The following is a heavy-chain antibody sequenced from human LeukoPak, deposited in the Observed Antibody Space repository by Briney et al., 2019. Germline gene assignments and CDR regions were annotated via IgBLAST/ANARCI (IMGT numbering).Heavy chain of an antibody. J-gene: IGHJ4*02. CDR3: ARGGSYGYLGY. V-gene: IGHV4-61*09. CDR2: IFRSGST. CDR1: GGSISTSSYH. D-gene: IGHD5-18*01. Sequence: SQTLSLTCTVSGGSISTSSYHWSWIRQPAGKGLEWIGHIFRSGSTNYNPSLKSRVTMSVDTSKNQFSLKLSSVTAADTAVYYCARGGSYGYLGYWGQGTLVTVSS.